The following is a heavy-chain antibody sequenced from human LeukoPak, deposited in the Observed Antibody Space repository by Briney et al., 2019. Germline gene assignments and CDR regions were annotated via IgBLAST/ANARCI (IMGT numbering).Heavy chain of an antibody. CDR3: AGLSYSYGSIYYGMDV. CDR1: EYIFTNYY. Sequence: GESLQISCQASEYIFTNYYIGWVRQMPGKGLEWMGIIFPGDSDSDTRYSPSFQGQVTISADKSISTAYLQWSSLKASDTAMYYCAGLSYSYGSIYYGMDVWGQGTTVTVSS. V-gene: IGHV5-51*01. CDR2: IFPGDSDSDT. J-gene: IGHJ6*02. D-gene: IGHD5-18*01.